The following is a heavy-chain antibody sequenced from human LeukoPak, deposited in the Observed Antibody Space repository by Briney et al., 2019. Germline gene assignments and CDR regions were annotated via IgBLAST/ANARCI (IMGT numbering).Heavy chain of an antibody. D-gene: IGHD5/OR15-5a*01. V-gene: IGHV3-48*01. Sequence: GGSLRLSCAASGFAFSSYSMNWVRQAPGKGLEWVSYISSSSSTIYYADSVKGRFTISRDNAKNTLYLQMNSLRAEDTAVYYCAREIVSTKYYFDYWGQGTLVTVSS. CDR3: AREIVSTKYYFDY. J-gene: IGHJ4*02. CDR1: GFAFSSYS. CDR2: ISSSSSTI.